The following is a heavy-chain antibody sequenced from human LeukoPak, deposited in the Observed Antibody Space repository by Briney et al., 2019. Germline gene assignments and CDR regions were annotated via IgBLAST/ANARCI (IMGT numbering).Heavy chain of an antibody. CDR3: AKELIVSGIDY. J-gene: IGHJ4*02. Sequence: GGSLRLSCAASGFTVSNNYTTWVRQAPGKGLEWVSMIFGGSRTDYADSVKGRFTISRDNSKNTLYLQMNSLRAEDTAVYYCAKELIVSGIDYWGQGTLVTVSS. CDR1: GFTVSNNY. CDR2: IFGGSRT. D-gene: IGHD3-22*01. V-gene: IGHV3-53*05.